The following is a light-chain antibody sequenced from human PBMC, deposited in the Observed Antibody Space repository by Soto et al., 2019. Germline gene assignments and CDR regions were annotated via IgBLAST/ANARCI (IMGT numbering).Light chain of an antibody. CDR3: QQFGSSPLFT. J-gene: IGKJ3*01. V-gene: IGKV3-20*01. Sequence: EIVLTQSPGTLSLSPGERATLSCRASQSVSSIYLAWYQQKPGQAPRLLIYGASSRATGIPDRFSGSGSGTDFTLTSSRLEPEDFAVYYCQQFGSSPLFTVGPGTKVDV. CDR1: QSVSSIY. CDR2: GAS.